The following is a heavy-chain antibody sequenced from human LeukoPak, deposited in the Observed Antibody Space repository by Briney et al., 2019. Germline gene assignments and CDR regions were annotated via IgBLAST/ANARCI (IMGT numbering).Heavy chain of an antibody. Sequence: GESLKISCKGSGYSFTSYWIGWVRQMPGKGLEWMGIIYPGDSDTRYSPSFQGQVTISADKSISTAYLQWSSLKASDTAMHYCARGLSPQVRFLEWLFFPFDYWGQGTLVTVSS. J-gene: IGHJ4*02. D-gene: IGHD3-3*01. CDR3: ARGLSPQVRFLEWLFFPFDY. CDR2: IYPGDSDT. V-gene: IGHV5-51*01. CDR1: GYSFTSYW.